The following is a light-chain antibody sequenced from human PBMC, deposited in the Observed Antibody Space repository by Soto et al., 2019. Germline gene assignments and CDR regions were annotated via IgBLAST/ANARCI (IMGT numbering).Light chain of an antibody. CDR3: QQYNSWLWT. CDR1: QSVTNN. V-gene: IGKV3-15*01. J-gene: IGKJ1*01. CDR2: GAS. Sequence: ESVLTQSPGSLSLSPGERATLSCRASQSVTNNYLAWYQQKPGQAPRLLIYGASTRATGIPARFSGSGSGTEFTLIISSLQSEDSAVYYCQQYNSWLWTFGQGTKVDIK.